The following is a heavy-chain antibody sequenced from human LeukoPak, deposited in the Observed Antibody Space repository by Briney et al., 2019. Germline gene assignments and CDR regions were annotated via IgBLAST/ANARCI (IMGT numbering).Heavy chain of an antibody. CDR2: IYYSGST. CDR1: GGSISSGGYY. V-gene: IGHV4-31*03. CDR3: ARGSDSSGYEIDY. D-gene: IGHD3-22*01. Sequence: SETLSLTCTVSGGSISSGGYYWSWIRQHPGKGLEWIGYIYYSGSTYYNPSLKSRVTISVDTSKNQFSLKLSSVTAADTAVYCCARGSDSSGYEIDYWGQGTLVTVSS. J-gene: IGHJ4*02.